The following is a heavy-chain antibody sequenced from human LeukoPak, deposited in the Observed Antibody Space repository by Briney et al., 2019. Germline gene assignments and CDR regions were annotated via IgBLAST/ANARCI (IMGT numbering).Heavy chain of an antibody. Sequence: ASVKVSCKASGYTFTSYGINWVRLAPGQGLEWMGWISAYNGNTNYAQKLQGRVTMTTDTSTSTAYMELRSLRSDDTAAYYCTRDLPYSSSWESIDYWGQGTLVTVSS. D-gene: IGHD6-13*01. J-gene: IGHJ4*02. CDR2: ISAYNGNT. V-gene: IGHV1-18*01. CDR1: GYTFTSYG. CDR3: TRDLPYSSSWESIDY.